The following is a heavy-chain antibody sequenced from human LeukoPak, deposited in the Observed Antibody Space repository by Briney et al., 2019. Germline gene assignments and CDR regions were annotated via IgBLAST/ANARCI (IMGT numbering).Heavy chain of an antibody. CDR2: IYYSGST. D-gene: IGHD2-2*01. Sequence: PSETLSLTCTVSGGSISSSSYYWGWIRQPPGKGLQWIGSIYYSGSTYYNPSLESRVTISVDTSKNQFSLKLSSVTAADTAVYYCARASRSCSSTSCQTPDVWGKGTTVTVSS. V-gene: IGHV4-39*07. CDR1: GGSISSSSYY. CDR3: ARASRSCSSTSCQTPDV. J-gene: IGHJ6*04.